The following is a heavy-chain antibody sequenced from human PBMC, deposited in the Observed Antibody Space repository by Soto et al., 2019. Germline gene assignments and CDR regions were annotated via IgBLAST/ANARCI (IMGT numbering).Heavy chain of an antibody. CDR2: IYYSGST. CDR3: ARDRGYSSSWYRAGESVMDV. D-gene: IGHD6-13*01. CDR1: GGSISSYY. Sequence: PSETLSLTCTVSGGSISSYYWSWIRQPPGKGLEWIGYIYYSGSTNYNPSLKSRVTISVDTSKNQFSLKLSSVTAADTAVYYCARDRGYSSSWYRAGESVMDVWGKGTTVTVSS. V-gene: IGHV4-59*01. J-gene: IGHJ6*03.